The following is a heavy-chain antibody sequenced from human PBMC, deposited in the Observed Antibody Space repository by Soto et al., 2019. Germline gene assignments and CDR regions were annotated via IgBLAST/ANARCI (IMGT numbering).Heavy chain of an antibody. J-gene: IGHJ3*02. D-gene: IGHD3-22*01. V-gene: IGHV3-21*01. CDR2: ISRSRSYI. Sequence: PGGSLRLSCAASVFPFSSYSLNWVRQAPGKGLEWVSSISRSRSYIYYADSVKGRFTLSRDNAKNSLYLQRNSLRAQDTAVYYCAILVTRTMIVVAIGDAFDIWGQGTRVTAS. CDR1: VFPFSSYS. CDR3: AILVTRTMIVVAIGDAFDI.